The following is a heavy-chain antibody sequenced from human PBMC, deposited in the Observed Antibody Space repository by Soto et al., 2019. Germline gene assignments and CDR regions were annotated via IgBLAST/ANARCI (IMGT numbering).Heavy chain of an antibody. J-gene: IGHJ4*02. CDR3: ATADVFGVVTPFFEY. CDR1: GGSISSRSHY. D-gene: IGHD3-3*01. V-gene: IGHV4-39*01. Sequence: QLQLQESGPGLVKPSETLSLTCTVSGGSISSRSHYWGWIRQSPGKHLEWIGSSYYRGSTHYNPSLKTPVTISVDTSKNQVSLKVYSVTAADTAVYYCATADVFGVVTPFFEYWGQGILVTVSS. CDR2: SYYRGST.